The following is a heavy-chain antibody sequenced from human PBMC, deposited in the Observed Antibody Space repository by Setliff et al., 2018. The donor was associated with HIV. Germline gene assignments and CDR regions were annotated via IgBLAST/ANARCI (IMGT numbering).Heavy chain of an antibody. CDR1: GGTFSSYA. CDR3: AVDRHAFDI. V-gene: IGHV7-4-1*02. Sequence: ASVKVSCKASGGTFSSYAISWVRQAPGQGLEWMGWIHTEQGFPMYAQGFTGRFVFSLDPSVNTAYLQINSLTPDDGGVYYCAVDRHAFDIWGQGTVVTVSS. CDR2: IHTEQGFP. D-gene: IGHD5-12*01. J-gene: IGHJ3*02.